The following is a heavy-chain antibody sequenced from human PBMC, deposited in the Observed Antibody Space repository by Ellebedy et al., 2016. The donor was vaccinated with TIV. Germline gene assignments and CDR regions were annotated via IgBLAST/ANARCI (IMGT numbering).Heavy chain of an antibody. D-gene: IGHD4-17*01. CDR2: IYPGDSDT. J-gene: IGHJ3*02. V-gene: IGHV5-51*01. CDR3: ARGSYGDYVPMVDAFDI. CDR1: GYSFTSYW. Sequence: GESLKISCKGSGYSFTSYWIGWVRQMPGKGLEWMGIIYPGDSDTRYSPSFQGQVTISADKSISTAYLQWSSLKASDTAMYYCARGSYGDYVPMVDAFDIWGQGTMVTVSS.